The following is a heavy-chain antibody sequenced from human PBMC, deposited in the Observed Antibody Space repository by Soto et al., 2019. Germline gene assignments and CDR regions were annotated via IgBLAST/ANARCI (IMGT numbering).Heavy chain of an antibody. Sequence: EVQLVESGGGVVRPGGSLRLSCAASGFTFDDYGMSWVRQVPVQGLEWVSGINWNGGSTDYADSVKGRFTISRDNTKNSLYLQMNSLRAEDTALYHCARDGGSYSYAYWGQGTLVTVSS. CDR1: GFTFDDYG. J-gene: IGHJ4*02. D-gene: IGHD3-16*01. V-gene: IGHV3-20*01. CDR3: ARDGGSYSYAY. CDR2: INWNGGST.